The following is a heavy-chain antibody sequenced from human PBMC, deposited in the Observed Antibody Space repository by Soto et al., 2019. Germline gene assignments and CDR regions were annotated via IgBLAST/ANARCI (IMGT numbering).Heavy chain of an antibody. CDR3: ARGDDILTGSNWFDP. Sequence: QVQLVQSGAEVKKPGSSVKVSCKASGGTFSSYTISWVRQAPGQGLEWMGGIIPMFGTTNYAQKFQGRVTITADESTSTACMELFSLRSEDTAAYYCARGDDILTGSNWFDPWGQGTLLTVSS. CDR1: GGTFSSYT. CDR2: IIPMFGTT. J-gene: IGHJ5*02. D-gene: IGHD3-9*01. V-gene: IGHV1-69*01.